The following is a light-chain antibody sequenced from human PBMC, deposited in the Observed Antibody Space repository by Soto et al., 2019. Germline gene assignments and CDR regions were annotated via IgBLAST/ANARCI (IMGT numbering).Light chain of an antibody. J-gene: IGKJ1*01. Sequence: DIQMTQSPSSLSASVGDRVTITCRASQGIRKDLGWFQQKPGKAPKRLIFAASRLQSGVPSRFSGSGSGTDFTLTISSLQPEDFATYYCLQHSTYPWTFGQGTKLEIK. CDR2: AAS. CDR1: QGIRKD. CDR3: LQHSTYPWT. V-gene: IGKV1-17*01.